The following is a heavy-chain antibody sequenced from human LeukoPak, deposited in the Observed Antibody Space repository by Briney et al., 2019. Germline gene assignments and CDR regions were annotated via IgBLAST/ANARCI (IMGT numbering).Heavy chain of an antibody. Sequence: SETLSLTCTVSGGSISSSSYYWGWIRQPPGKGLEWIGSIYYSGSTYYNPSLKSRITISVDTSKNQFSLKLSSVTAADTAVYYCARYYCTSISCSHFDYWGQGTLVTVSS. D-gene: IGHD2-2*01. CDR2: IYYSGST. V-gene: IGHV4-39*07. CDR3: ARYYCTSISCSHFDY. CDR1: GGSISSSSYY. J-gene: IGHJ4*02.